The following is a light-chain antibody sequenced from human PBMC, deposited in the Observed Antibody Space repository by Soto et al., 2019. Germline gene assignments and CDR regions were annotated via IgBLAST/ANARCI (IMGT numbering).Light chain of an antibody. J-gene: IGLJ7*01. CDR1: SSNIGSNT. CDR2: SSN. V-gene: IGLV1-44*01. CDR3: AAWDDSLNGHAV. Sequence: QSVLTQPPSASGTPGQRVTIFCSGSSSNIGSNTVNWYQQLPGTAPNLLIYSSNQRPSGVPDRFSGSRSGTSASLAISGLQSEDEADYYCAAWDDSLNGHAVFGGGTQLTVL.